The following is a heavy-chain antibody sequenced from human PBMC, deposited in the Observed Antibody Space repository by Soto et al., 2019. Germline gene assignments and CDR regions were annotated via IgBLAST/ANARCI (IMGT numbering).Heavy chain of an antibody. CDR2: ISYDGSNK. D-gene: IGHD3-9*01. CDR3: ARDGGRYNWFDP. J-gene: IGHJ5*02. Sequence: GGSLRLSCAASGFTFSSYAMHWVRQAPGKGLERVAVISYDGSNKYYADSVKGRFTISRDNSKNTLYLQMNSLRAEDTAVYYCARDGGRYNWFDPCVQGTLVPVYS. CDR1: GFTFSSYA. V-gene: IGHV3-30-3*01.